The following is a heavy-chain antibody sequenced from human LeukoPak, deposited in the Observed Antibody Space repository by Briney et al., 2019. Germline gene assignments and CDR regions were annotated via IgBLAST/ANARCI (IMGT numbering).Heavy chain of an antibody. CDR2: INPNSGGT. J-gene: IGHJ3*02. V-gene: IGHV1-2*02. D-gene: IGHD2-15*01. CDR3: ARQSRLHGGSRAFDI. CDR1: GYAFTGYY. Sequence: ASVKVSCKASGYAFTGYYMHWVRQAPGQGLEWMGWINPNSGGTNCAQKFQGRVTMTRDTSISTAYMELSRLRSDDTAVYYCARQSRLHGGSRAFDIWGQGTMVTVSS.